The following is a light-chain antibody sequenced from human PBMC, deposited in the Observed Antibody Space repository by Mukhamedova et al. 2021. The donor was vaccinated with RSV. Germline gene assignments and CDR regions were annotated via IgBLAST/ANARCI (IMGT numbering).Light chain of an antibody. Sequence: WYQRRVHGKAPQLLIQDASNLQPGVPSRFSGSRSGADFTFTISSLQPEDIATYYCQQYNKIPLTFGGGTKVELK. V-gene: IGKV1-33*01. CDR3: QQYNKIPLT. J-gene: IGKJ4*01. CDR2: DAS.